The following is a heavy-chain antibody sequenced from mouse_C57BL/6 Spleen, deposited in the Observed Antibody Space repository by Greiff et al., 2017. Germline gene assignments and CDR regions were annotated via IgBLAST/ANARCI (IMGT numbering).Heavy chain of an antibody. CDR2: LYPGSGST. CDR3: ARGDYYGSSYFDY. CDR1: GYTFTSYW. V-gene: IGHV1-55*01. J-gene: IGHJ2*01. Sequence: QVQLQQPGAELVKPGASVKMSCKASGYTFTSYWITWVKQRPGQGLAWIGDLYPGSGSTNYNEKFKNKATLTVDTSSSTAYMQLSSLTSEDSAVYSFARGDYYGSSYFDYWGQGTTLTVSS. D-gene: IGHD1-1*01.